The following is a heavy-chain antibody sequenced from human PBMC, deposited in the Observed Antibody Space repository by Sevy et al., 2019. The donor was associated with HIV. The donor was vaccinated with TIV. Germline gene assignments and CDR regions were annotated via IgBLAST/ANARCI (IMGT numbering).Heavy chain of an antibody. Sequence: GSLRLSCAASGFTFSGSAMHWVRQASGKGLEWVGRIRSKANSYATAYAASVKGRFTISRDDSKNTAYLQMNSLKTEDTAVYYCTREEMATDYWGQGTLVTVSS. CDR2: IRSKANSYAT. V-gene: IGHV3-73*01. CDR1: GFTFSGSA. J-gene: IGHJ4*02. CDR3: TREEMATDY. D-gene: IGHD5-12*01.